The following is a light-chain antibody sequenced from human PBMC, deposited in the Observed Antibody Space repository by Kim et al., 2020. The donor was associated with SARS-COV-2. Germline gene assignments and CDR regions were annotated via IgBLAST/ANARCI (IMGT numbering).Light chain of an antibody. Sequence: PGERATLSCRASQSISTNVVWTKYKPGQSPRLLIYGASRRATGIPDRFSGSGSGTDFTLTITGLEPEDFAVYYCHQYAGAPWTLGQGTKVDIK. V-gene: IGKV3-20*01. CDR1: QSISTN. J-gene: IGKJ1*01. CDR3: HQYAGAPWT. CDR2: GAS.